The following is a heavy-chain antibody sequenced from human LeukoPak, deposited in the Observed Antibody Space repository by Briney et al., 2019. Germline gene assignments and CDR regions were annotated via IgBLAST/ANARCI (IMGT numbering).Heavy chain of an antibody. Sequence: PGGSLRLSCAASGFTFSDYYMSWLRQAPGKGLEWVSYISTSGSTIYYADSLKGRFTISRDNAKNSLYLQMNSLRAEDTAVYYCARAKRGYSYGYYHYFDYWGQGTLVTVSS. J-gene: IGHJ4*02. CDR2: ISTSGSTI. D-gene: IGHD5-18*01. CDR3: ARAKRGYSYGYYHYFDY. V-gene: IGHV3-11*01. CDR1: GFTFSDYY.